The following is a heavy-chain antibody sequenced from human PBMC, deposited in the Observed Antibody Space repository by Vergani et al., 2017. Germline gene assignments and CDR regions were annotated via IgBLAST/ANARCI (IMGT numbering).Heavy chain of an antibody. D-gene: IGHD3-22*01. CDR3: ARGPVYYYDSSGYYPPEYFQH. J-gene: IGHJ1*01. CDR2: INPNSGGT. V-gene: IGHV1-2*02. Sequence: QVQLVQSGAEVKKPGASVKVSCKASGYTFTGYYMHWVRQAPRQGLEWMGWINPNSGGTNYAQKFQGRVTMTRDTSISTAYMELSRLRSDDTAVYYCARGPVYYYDSSGYYPPEYFQHWGQGTLVTVSS. CDR1: GYTFTGYY.